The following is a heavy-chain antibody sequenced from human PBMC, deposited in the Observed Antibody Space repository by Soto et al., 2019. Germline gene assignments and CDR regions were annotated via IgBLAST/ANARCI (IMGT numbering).Heavy chain of an antibody. J-gene: IGHJ6*02. CDR1: GGSISSSSYY. CDR2: IYYSGST. D-gene: IGHD6-13*01. V-gene: IGHV4-39*01. CDR3: ARGKGYSSSWSKWAFMDV. Sequence: SETLSLTCTVSGGSISSSSYYWGWIRQPPGKGLEWIGSIYYSGSTYYNPSLKSRVTISVDTSKNQFSLKLSSVTAADTAVYYCARGKGYSSSWSKWAFMDVWGQGTTVTVSS.